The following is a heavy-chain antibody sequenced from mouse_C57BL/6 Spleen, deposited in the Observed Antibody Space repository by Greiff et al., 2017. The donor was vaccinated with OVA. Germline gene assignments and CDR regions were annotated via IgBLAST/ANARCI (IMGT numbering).Heavy chain of an antibody. D-gene: IGHD2-1*01. J-gene: IGHJ4*01. CDR3: AKKMGCNYLYYAMDY. V-gene: IGHV2-5*01. Sequence: QVQLQQSGPGLVQPSQSLSITCTVSGFSLTSYGVHWVRQSPGKGLEWLGVIWSGGSTDYNAAFMSRLSITKDNSKNQVFFKMNSLQADDTAIYYCAKKMGCNYLYYAMDYWGQGTSVTVSS. CDR2: IWSGGST. CDR1: GFSLTSYG.